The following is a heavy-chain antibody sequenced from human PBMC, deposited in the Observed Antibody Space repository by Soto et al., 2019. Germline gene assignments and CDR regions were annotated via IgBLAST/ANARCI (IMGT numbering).Heavy chain of an antibody. D-gene: IGHD3-10*01. J-gene: IGHJ4*02. CDR2: INPSGGGT. CDR1: GYTFSNYY. Sequence: QVHLVQSGAEVKRPGVSVKVSCKASGYTFSNYYMHWVRQVPGHGLEWMGIINPSGGGTTYAQRFRGRLTVTRDTSTSTVYMELSRLRSHDTAIYFCARAPQYGSAGYYYNFWGQGTLVTVSS. CDR3: ARAPQYGSAGYYYNF. V-gene: IGHV1-46*01.